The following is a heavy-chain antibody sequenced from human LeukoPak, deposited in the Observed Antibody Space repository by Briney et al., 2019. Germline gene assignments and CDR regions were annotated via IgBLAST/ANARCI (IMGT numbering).Heavy chain of an antibody. Sequence: GGSLRLSCAASGFTFSSYWTHWVRQAPGKGLVWVSRINSDGSSTSYADSVKGRFTISRDNAKNTLYLQMNSLRAEDTAVYYCARANYDSSGYYYYWGQGTLVTVSS. CDR1: GFTFSSYW. CDR3: ARANYDSSGYYYY. J-gene: IGHJ4*02. D-gene: IGHD3-22*01. V-gene: IGHV3-74*01. CDR2: INSDGSST.